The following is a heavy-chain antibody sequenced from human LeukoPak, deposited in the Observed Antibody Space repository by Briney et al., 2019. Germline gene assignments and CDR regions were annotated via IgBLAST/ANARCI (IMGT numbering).Heavy chain of an antibody. Sequence: GGSLRLSCAASGFTFSSYSMNWVRQAPGKGLEWVSSISSSSSYIYYADSVKGRFTISRDNAKNSLYLQMNSLRAEDTAVYYCARDPGGLKYGSGSPIWGQGTLVTVSS. D-gene: IGHD3-10*01. CDR3: ARDPGGLKYGSGSPI. CDR1: GFTFSSYS. CDR2: ISSSSSYI. V-gene: IGHV3-21*01. J-gene: IGHJ4*02.